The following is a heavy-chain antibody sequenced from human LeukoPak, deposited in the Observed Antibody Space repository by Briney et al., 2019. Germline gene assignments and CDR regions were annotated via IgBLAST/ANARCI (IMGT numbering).Heavy chain of an antibody. CDR2: ISYDGSNK. CDR1: GFTFSSYA. CDR3: ARDRGPHYYDSSGYLDY. D-gene: IGHD3-22*01. Sequence: GGSLRLFCAASGFTFSSYAMHWVRQAPGKGLEWVAVISYDGSNKYYADSVKGRFTISRDNSKNTLYLQMNSLRAEDTAVYYCARDRGPHYYDSSGYLDYWGQGTLVTVSS. V-gene: IGHV3-30-3*01. J-gene: IGHJ4*02.